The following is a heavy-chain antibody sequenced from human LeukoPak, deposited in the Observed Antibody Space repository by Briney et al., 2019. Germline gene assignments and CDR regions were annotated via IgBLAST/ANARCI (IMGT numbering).Heavy chain of an antibody. CDR3: ARIYYFGDNNWRYFDN. CDR1: GFTSNSYW. CDR2: IDPDGSEK. D-gene: IGHD3-10*01. J-gene: IGHJ4*02. V-gene: IGHV3-7*01. Sequence: GGSLRLSCAASGFTSNSYWMSWVRQAPGKGLEWVANIDPDGSEKQYGDSVKGRFTTSRDNAKNSLYLQMNSLRAEDTAIYYCARIYYFGDNNWRYFDNWGQGTLVTVSS.